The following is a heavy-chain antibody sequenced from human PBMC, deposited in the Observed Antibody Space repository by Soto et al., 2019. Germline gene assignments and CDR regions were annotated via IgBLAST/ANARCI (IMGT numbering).Heavy chain of an antibody. CDR1: GYTFTSYY. CDR3: ARDQAPRWKLNCSGGSCYSPRKNWFDP. D-gene: IGHD2-15*01. V-gene: IGHV1-46*03. CDR2: INPSGGST. J-gene: IGHJ5*02. Sequence: QVQLVQSGAEVKKPGASVKVSCKASGYTFTSYYMHWVRQAPGQGLEWMGIINPSGGSTSYAQKFHGRVTMTRDTSTSTVYMELSSLRSEDTAVYYCARDQAPRWKLNCSGGSCYSPRKNWFDPWGQGTLVTVSS.